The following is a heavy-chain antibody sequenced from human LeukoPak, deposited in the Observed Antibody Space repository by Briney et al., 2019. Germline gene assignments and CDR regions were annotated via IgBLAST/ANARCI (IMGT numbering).Heavy chain of an antibody. J-gene: IGHJ4*02. CDR3: ARDSGIAVAGSQEFDY. D-gene: IGHD6-19*01. V-gene: IGHV3-11*01. Sequence: GGSLRLSCAASGFTFSDYYMSWIRQAPGKGLEWVSYINSSGSTIYYADSVKGRFTISRDNAKNSLYLQMNSLRAEDTAVYYCARDSGIAVAGSQEFDYWGQGTLVTVSS. CDR1: GFTFSDYY. CDR2: INSSGSTI.